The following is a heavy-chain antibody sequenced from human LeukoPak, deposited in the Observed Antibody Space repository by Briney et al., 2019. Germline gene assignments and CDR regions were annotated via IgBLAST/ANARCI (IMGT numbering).Heavy chain of an antibody. J-gene: IGHJ5*02. Sequence: SETLSLTCTVSGGSISSYYWSWIRQPPGKGLEWIGYIHYSGSTNYNPSLKSRVTISVDTSKNQFSLKLSSVTAADTAVYYCATGYDPITNWFDPWGQGTLVTVSS. CDR1: GGSISSYY. D-gene: IGHD5-12*01. V-gene: IGHV4-59*01. CDR3: ATGYDPITNWFDP. CDR2: IHYSGST.